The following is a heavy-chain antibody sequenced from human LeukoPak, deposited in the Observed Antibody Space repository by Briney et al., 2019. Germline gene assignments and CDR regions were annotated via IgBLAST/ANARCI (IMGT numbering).Heavy chain of an antibody. D-gene: IGHD6-19*01. CDR1: GGTFSSYA. J-gene: IGHJ6*02. CDR2: IIPILGIA. CDR3: ARDMVAVAGTQDYYYYYGMDV. Sequence: GASVKVSCKASGGTFSSYAISWVRQAPGQGLEWMGRIIPILGIANYAQKFQGRVTITADKSASTAYMELSSLRSEDTAVYYCARDMVAVAGTQDYYYYYGMDVWGQGTTVTVSS. V-gene: IGHV1-69*04.